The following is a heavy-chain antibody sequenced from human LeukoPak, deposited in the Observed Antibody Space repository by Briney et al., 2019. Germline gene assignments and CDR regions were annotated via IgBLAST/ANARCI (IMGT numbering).Heavy chain of an antibody. V-gene: IGHV1-2*02. CDR2: INPNSGGT. CDR3: ARVGAARPRGANNWFDP. CDR1: GYTFTGYY. D-gene: IGHD6-6*01. Sequence: GASVKVSCKASGYTFTGYYMHWVRQAPGQGLEWMGWINPNSGGTNYAQKFQGRVTMTRDTSISTAYMELSRLRSDGTAVYYCARVGAARPRGANNWFDPWGQGTLVTVSS. J-gene: IGHJ5*02.